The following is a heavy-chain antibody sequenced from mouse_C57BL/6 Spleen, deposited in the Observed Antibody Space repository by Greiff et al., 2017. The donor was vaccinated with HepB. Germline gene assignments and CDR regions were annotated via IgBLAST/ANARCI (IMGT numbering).Heavy chain of an antibody. J-gene: IGHJ4*01. V-gene: IGHV1-72*01. CDR3: ARGGLRAKGYYYAMDY. CDR2: IDPNSGGT. Sequence: VQLQQSGAELVKPGASVKLSCKASGYTFTSYWMHWVKQRPGRGLEWIGRIDPNSGGTKYNEKFKSKATLTVDKPSSTAYMQLSSLTSEDSAVYYCARGGLRAKGYYYAMDYWGQGTSVTVSS. D-gene: IGHD3-3*01. CDR1: GYTFTSYW.